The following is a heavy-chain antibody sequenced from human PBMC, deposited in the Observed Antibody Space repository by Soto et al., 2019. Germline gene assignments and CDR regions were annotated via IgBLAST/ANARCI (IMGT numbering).Heavy chain of an antibody. J-gene: IGHJ3*02. D-gene: IGHD2-15*01. CDR2: ISGSGGST. CDR3: AKDLGPLDIVVVVAIDAFDI. Sequence: EVQLLESGGGLVQPGGSLRLSCAASGFTFSSYAMSWVRQAPGKGLEWVSAISGSGGSTYYADSVKGRFTISRDNSKNTLYLQMNSLRAEDTAVYYCAKDLGPLDIVVVVAIDAFDIWGQGTMVTVSS. CDR1: GFTFSSYA. V-gene: IGHV3-23*01.